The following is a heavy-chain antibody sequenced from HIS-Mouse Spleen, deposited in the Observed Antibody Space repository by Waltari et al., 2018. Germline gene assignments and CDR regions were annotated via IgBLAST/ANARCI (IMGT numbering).Heavy chain of an antibody. J-gene: IGHJ3*02. CDR2: IKSKTDGGTT. CDR1: GFTFSNAW. CDR3: TTDGTGNDAFDI. Sequence: EVQLVESGGGLVKPGGSLRLSCAASGFTFSNAWMSWVRQAPGKGLEWVGRIKSKTDGGTTDYAAPVKGRFTISRDDSKNTLYLQMNSLKTEYTAVYYCTTDGTGNDAFDIWGQGTMVTVSS. V-gene: IGHV3-15*01. D-gene: IGHD1-1*01.